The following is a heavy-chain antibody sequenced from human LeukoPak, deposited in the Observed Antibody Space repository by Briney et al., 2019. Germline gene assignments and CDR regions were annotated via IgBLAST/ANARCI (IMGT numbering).Heavy chain of an antibody. CDR3: ARDDSDYGPDDY. Sequence: PGGSLRLSCAASGFTFSSHWMSWVRQAPGKGLEWMANIKQDGSEKYYVDSVKGRFTISRDNAKNSLYLQMNSLRAEDTAVYYCARDDSDYGPDDYWGQGTLVTVSS. CDR2: IKQDGSEK. V-gene: IGHV3-7*01. CDR1: GFTFSSHW. D-gene: IGHD4-17*01. J-gene: IGHJ4*02.